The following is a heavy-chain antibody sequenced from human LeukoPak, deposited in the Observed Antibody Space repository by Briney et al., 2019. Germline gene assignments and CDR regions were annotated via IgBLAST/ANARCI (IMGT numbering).Heavy chain of an antibody. CDR3: ARVDPYSSSRRGAFDI. CDR2: INHSGST. J-gene: IGHJ3*02. CDR1: GGSFSGYY. D-gene: IGHD6-13*01. Sequence: PSETLSLTCAVYGGSFSGYYWSWIRQPPGKGLEWIGEINHSGSTNYNPSLKSRVTISVDKSKNQFSLKLSSVTAADTAVYYCARVDPYSSSRRGAFDIWGQGTMVTVSS. V-gene: IGHV4-34*01.